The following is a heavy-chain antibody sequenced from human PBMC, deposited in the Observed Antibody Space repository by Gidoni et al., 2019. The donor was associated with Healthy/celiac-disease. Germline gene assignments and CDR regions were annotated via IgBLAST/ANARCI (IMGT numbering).Heavy chain of an antibody. D-gene: IGHD2-2*01. V-gene: IGHV4-4*02. Sequence: QVQLQESGPGLVKPSGTLSLPCAVSGGSISSSNWWSWVRQPPGKGLEWIGEIYHSGSTNYNPSLKSRVTISVDKSKNQFSLKLSSVTAADTAVYYCATGRRGYCSSTSCSPFDYWGQGTLVTVSS. CDR2: IYHSGST. CDR3: ATGRRGYCSSTSCSPFDY. CDR1: GGSISSSNW. J-gene: IGHJ4*02.